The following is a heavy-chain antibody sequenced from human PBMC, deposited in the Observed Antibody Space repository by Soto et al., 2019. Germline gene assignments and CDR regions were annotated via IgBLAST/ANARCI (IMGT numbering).Heavy chain of an antibody. CDR2: ISGSGGST. D-gene: IGHD4-4*01. J-gene: IGHJ4*02. V-gene: IGHV3-23*01. CDR3: AKAGSAGTTVKPY. Sequence: EVQLLESGGGLVQPGGSLRLSCAASGFTFSSYAMSWVRQAPGKGLEWVSAISGSGGSTYYADSVKGRFTISRDNSKNTLYLQMNSLRVEDTAVDYCAKAGSAGTTVKPYWGQGTLVTVSS. CDR1: GFTFSSYA.